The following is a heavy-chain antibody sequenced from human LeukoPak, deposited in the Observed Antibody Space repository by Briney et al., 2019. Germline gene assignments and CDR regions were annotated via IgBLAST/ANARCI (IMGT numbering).Heavy chain of an antibody. D-gene: IGHD4-23*01. J-gene: IGHJ4*02. Sequence: GGSLRLSCATSQFTFNKFGMTWVRQAPGKGLEWVSSISGNGAQYADSVRGRFAISRDNSKNTLYLQMNSLSVEDTAVYYCARGYGGKTGYFDYWGQGTLVTVSS. V-gene: IGHV3-23*01. CDR1: QFTFNKFG. CDR2: ISGNGA. CDR3: ARGYGGKTGYFDY.